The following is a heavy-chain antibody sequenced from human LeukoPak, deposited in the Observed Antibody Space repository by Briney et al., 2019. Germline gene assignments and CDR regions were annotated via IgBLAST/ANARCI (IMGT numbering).Heavy chain of an antibody. CDR3: ARGRGTTGSNRDFYYYYYMDI. D-gene: IGHD1-1*01. V-gene: IGHV1-3*03. CDR1: GYTFTNYA. J-gene: IGHJ6*03. CDR2: VNLVNGNT. Sequence: GASVKVSCKASGYTFTNYAMHWVRLAPGQRLQWMGWVNLVNGNTKYSQEFQGRVTITRDTSASTAYMELSSLRSDDMAVYYCARGRGTTGSNRDFYYYYYMDIWGNGTTVTVSS.